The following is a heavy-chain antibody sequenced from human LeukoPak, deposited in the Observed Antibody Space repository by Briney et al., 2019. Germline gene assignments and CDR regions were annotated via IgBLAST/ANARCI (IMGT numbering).Heavy chain of an antibody. CDR1: GFTFSSYS. CDR2: ISSSSSYI. V-gene: IGHV3-21*01. J-gene: IGHJ5*02. CDR3: ARSHIAVENWFDP. D-gene: IGHD6-19*01. Sequence: PGGSLRLSCAASGFTFSSYSMNWVRQAPGKGLEWVSSISSSSSYIYYADSVKGRFTISRDNAKNSLYLQMNSLRAEDTAVYYCARSHIAVENWFDPWGQGTLVTVSS.